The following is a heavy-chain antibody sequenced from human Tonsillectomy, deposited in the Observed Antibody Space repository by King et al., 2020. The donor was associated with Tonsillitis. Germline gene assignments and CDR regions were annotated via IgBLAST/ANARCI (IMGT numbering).Heavy chain of an antibody. V-gene: IGHV4-34*01. D-gene: IGHD3-22*01. CDR1: GGSFSGYY. CDR2: INYSGST. CDR3: ARDGSGYYGY. Sequence: VQLQQWGAGLLKPSETLSLTCAVYGGSFSGYYWSGIRQPPGKGLEWVGEINYSGSTNYNPSLTSRVTISVDTSKNQFSLNLSPVTAADTAVYYCARDGSGYYGYWGQGTLVTVSS. J-gene: IGHJ4*02.